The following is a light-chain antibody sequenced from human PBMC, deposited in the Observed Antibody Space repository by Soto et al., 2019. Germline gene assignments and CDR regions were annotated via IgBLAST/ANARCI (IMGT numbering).Light chain of an antibody. J-gene: IGLJ2*01. Sequence: QPVLTQSPSASASLGALVKLTCTLSSGHSSYAIAWHQQQPEKGPRFLIKLNSDGSHNKGDGIPDRFSGSSSGAERYLTISSLQSEDEADYYCQTWGTGVVFGGGTKLTVL. V-gene: IGLV4-69*01. CDR3: QTWGTGVV. CDR2: LNSDGSH. CDR1: SGHSSYA.